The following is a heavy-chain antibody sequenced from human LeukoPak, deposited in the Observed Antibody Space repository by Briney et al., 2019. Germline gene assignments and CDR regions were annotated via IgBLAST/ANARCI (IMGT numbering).Heavy chain of an antibody. J-gene: IGHJ6*02. Sequence: ASVKDFCKASGYTFTGYYMHWVRQAPGQRLEWMIWINPHSGGTNYAQKFQGSDTMTTDTSISTAYMEPSRLRSDDTAVYYCARYPLGYCSSTSCYAGYYYYYGMDVWGQGTTVTVSS. CDR2: INPHSGGT. D-gene: IGHD2-2*01. CDR1: GYTFTGYY. V-gene: IGHV1-2*02. CDR3: ARYPLGYCSSTSCYAGYYYYYGMDV.